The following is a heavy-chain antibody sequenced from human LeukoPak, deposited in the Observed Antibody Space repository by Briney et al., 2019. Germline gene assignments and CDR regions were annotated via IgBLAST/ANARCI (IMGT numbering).Heavy chain of an antibody. CDR3: ARVATMVRGVIIHPGDY. J-gene: IGHJ4*02. Sequence: ASVKVSCKASGYTFTSYGISWVRQAPGQGLEWMGWISAYNGNTNYAQKLQGRVTMTTDTSTSTAYMELRSLRSDDTAVYYCARVATMVRGVIIHPGDYWGQGTLVTVSS. CDR1: GYTFTSYG. V-gene: IGHV1-18*01. CDR2: ISAYNGNT. D-gene: IGHD3-10*01.